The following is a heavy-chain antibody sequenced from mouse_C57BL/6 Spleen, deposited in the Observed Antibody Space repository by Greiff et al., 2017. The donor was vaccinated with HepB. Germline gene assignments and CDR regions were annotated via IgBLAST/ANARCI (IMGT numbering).Heavy chain of an antibody. D-gene: IGHD1-1*01. CDR2: IWSGGST. J-gene: IGHJ1*03. V-gene: IGHV2-2*01. CDR3: ARYYYGSRYCSFDV. Sequence: QVQLKESGPGLVQPSQSLSITCTVSGFSLTSYGIHWVRQSPGKGLEWLGVIWSGGSTDYNAAFITRLSISKDNSKSQVFFKMNSLLADDTAIYYCARYYYGSRYCSFDVWGTGTTLTVSS. CDR1: GFSLTSYG.